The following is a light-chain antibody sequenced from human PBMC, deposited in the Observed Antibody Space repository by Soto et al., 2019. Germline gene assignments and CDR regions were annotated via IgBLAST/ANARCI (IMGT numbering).Light chain of an antibody. CDR3: QQLRTYPYT. CDR2: PAS. CDR1: QDISTY. J-gene: IGKJ2*01. Sequence: DIHLTQSPSFLSASVGDRVTVTCRASQDISTYLAWFQQKPGKAPQLLVYPASTLQGGVPSRFSGRGSGTKFSLTISSLQPEDFATYYCQQLRTYPYTFGQGTKLDIK. V-gene: IGKV1-9*01.